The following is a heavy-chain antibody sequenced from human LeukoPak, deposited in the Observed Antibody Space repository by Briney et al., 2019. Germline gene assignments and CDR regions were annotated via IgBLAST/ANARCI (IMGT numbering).Heavy chain of an antibody. V-gene: IGHV3-53*01. CDR2: IYSGGST. CDR1: GFTVSSNY. J-gene: IGHJ4*02. CDR3: ARDRGRVDSCFDY. D-gene: IGHD3-3*01. Sequence: GGSLRLSCAASGFTVSSNYMSWVRQAPGKGLEWVSVIYSGGSTYYADSVKGRFTISRDNSKNTLYLQMNSLRAEDTAVYYCARDRGRVDSCFDYWGQGTLVTVSS.